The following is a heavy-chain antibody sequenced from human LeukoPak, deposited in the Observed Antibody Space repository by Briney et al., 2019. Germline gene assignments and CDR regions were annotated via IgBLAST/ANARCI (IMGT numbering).Heavy chain of an antibody. CDR3: ARLYCSGGSCYSAFDI. V-gene: IGHV7-4-1*02. Sequence: ASVKVSCKASGYTFTSYAMNWVRQAPGQGLEWMGWINTNTGNPTYAQGFTGRFVFSLDTSVSTAYLQISSLKAEDTAVYYCARLYCSGGSCYSAFDIWGQGTMVTVSS. D-gene: IGHD2-15*01. J-gene: IGHJ3*02. CDR1: GYTFTSYA. CDR2: INTNTGNP.